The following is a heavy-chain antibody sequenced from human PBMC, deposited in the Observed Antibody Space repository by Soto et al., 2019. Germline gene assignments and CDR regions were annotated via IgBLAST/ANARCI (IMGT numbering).Heavy chain of an antibody. Sequence: EVQLLESGGGLVQPGGSLRLSCVASGFTFSNYAMSWVRQAPGKGLEWVSGISGSGGTTYYADSVKGRFTVSRDNSKDTLNLQMNSLRAEDTDIYYCAKTPRQWLVYVDYWGQGTLVTVSS. V-gene: IGHV3-23*01. CDR1: GFTFSNYA. CDR2: ISGSGGTT. J-gene: IGHJ4*02. CDR3: AKTPRQWLVYVDY. D-gene: IGHD6-19*01.